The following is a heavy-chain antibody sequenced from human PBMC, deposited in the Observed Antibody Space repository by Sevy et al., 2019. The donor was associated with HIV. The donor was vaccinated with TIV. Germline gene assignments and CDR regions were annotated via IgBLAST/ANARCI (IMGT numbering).Heavy chain of an antibody. CDR3: ARDRYCSSTSCSPGSYYFDY. D-gene: IGHD2-2*01. CDR2: ISYDGSNK. V-gene: IGHV3-30*04. Sequence: GGSLRLSCAASGFTFSSYAMHWVRQAPGKGLEWVAVISYDGSNKYYADSVKGRFTISRDNSKNTLYLQMNSLRAEDKAVYYCARDRYCSSTSCSPGSYYFDYWGQGTLVTVSS. J-gene: IGHJ4*02. CDR1: GFTFSSYA.